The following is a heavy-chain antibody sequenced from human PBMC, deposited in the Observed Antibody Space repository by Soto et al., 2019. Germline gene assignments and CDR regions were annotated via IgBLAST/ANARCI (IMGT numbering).Heavy chain of an antibody. CDR3: ARGSYFYDSRRYYHY. V-gene: IGHV4-30-4*08. D-gene: IGHD3-22*01. CDR1: GGSIGGSGYY. Sequence: LQTMSVRSTVSGGSIGGSGYYCGWIRKPPGKGLEWIGYTYSSGSTYYNPSLKSRVTISVDTSKNQFSLKLSSVTAADTAVYYCARGSYFYDSRRYYHYLGQGNLVTGSS. J-gene: IGHJ4*02. CDR2: TYSSGST.